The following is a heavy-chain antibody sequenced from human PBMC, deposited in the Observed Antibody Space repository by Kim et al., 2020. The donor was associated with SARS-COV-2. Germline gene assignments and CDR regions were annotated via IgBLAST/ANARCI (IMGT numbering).Heavy chain of an antibody. CDR2: IYYSGST. J-gene: IGHJ4*02. CDR1: GGSISSYY. Sequence: SETLSLTCTVSGGSISSYYWSWIRQPPGKGLEWIGYIYYSGSTNYNPSLKSRVTISVDTSKNQFSLKLSSVTAADTAVYYCARFWGGSYYFDYWGQGTLVTVSS. CDR3: ARFWGGSYYFDY. V-gene: IGHV4-59*13. D-gene: IGHD3-3*01.